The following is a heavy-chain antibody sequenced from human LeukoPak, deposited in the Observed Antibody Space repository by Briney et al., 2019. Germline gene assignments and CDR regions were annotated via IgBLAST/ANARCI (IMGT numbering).Heavy chain of an antibody. V-gene: IGHV4-34*01. Sequence: KPSETLSPTCAVYGGSFSGYYWSWIRQPPGKGLEWIGEINHSGSTNYNPSLKSRVTISVDTSKNQFSLKLSSVTAADTAVYYCARGNLNYDFWSGYNNWFDPWGQGTLVTVSS. CDR3: ARGNLNYDFWSGYNNWFDP. CDR2: INHSGST. CDR1: GGSFSGYY. J-gene: IGHJ5*02. D-gene: IGHD3-3*01.